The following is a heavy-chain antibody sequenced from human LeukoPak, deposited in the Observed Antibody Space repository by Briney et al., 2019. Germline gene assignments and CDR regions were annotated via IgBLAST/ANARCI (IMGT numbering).Heavy chain of an antibody. J-gene: IGHJ4*02. CDR1: GFSISSHF. CDR2: IYTGGIT. CDR3: ARDQVTSGGGLDY. Sequence: GGSLRLSCAASGFSISSHFMTWVRQAPGKGLEWVSVIYTGGITHYADSVAGRFTISRDNSKNTPYLQMNSLRVEDTAVYYCARDQVTSGGGLDYWGQGTLVTVSS. D-gene: IGHD3-16*01. V-gene: IGHV3-53*01.